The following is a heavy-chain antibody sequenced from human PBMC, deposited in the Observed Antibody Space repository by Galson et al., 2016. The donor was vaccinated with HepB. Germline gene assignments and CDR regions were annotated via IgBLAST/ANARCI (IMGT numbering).Heavy chain of an antibody. V-gene: IGHV2-5*02. CDR2: IYWDDDQ. CDR3: AHRNVMGRGAGWVFDY. J-gene: IGHJ4*02. Sequence: PALVKPTQTLTLTCTVSGFLVNTSGEGVGWIRQPPGKTLEWLGIIYWDDDQRYSPSLKSRLTITKDSSKNQVILTMTNMNPVDTATYFCAHRNVMGRGAGWVFDYWGQGTLVTVSS. D-gene: IGHD3-10*01. CDR1: GFLVNTSGEG.